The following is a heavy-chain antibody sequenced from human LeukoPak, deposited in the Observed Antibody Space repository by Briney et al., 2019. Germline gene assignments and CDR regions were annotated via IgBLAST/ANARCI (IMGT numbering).Heavy chain of an antibody. CDR1: GGTFSSYA. V-gene: IGHV1-69*04. CDR3: ARGPSFVAAGYYFDY. CDR2: IIPILGIA. D-gene: IGHD6-19*01. J-gene: IGHJ4*02. Sequence: SVEVSCKASGGTFSSYAISWVRQAPGQGLEWMGRIIPILGIANYAQKFQGRVTITADKSTSTAYMELSSLRSEDTAVYYCARGPSFVAAGYYFDYWGQGTLVTVSS.